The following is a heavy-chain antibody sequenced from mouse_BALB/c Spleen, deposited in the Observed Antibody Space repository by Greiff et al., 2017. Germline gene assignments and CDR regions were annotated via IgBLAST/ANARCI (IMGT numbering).Heavy chain of an antibody. CDR2: SSSGGGST. Sequence: EVMLVESGGGLVKPGGSLKLSCAASGFAFSSYDMSWVRQTPEKRLEWVAYSSSGGGSTYYPDTVKGRFNISRDNAKNTLYLQTRSLKSEDTSMYSCANLYDGYCALAYWGQGTLVTVSA. J-gene: IGHJ3*01. V-gene: IGHV5-12-1*01. CDR3: ANLYDGYCALAY. D-gene: IGHD2-3*01. CDR1: GFAFSSYD.